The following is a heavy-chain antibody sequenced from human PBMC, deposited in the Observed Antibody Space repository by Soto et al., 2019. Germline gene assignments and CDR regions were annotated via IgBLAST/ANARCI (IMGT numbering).Heavy chain of an antibody. V-gene: IGHV4-34*01. D-gene: IGHD1-26*01. CDR1: GGSFSGYY. J-gene: IGHJ3*02. Sequence: GPGLSSETLSLTCAVYGGSFSGYYWSWIRQPPGKGLEWIGEINHSGSTNYNPSLKSRVTISVDTSKNQFSLKLSSVTAADTAVYYCAREGDSGSYYHAFDIWGQGTMVTVSS. CDR3: AREGDSGSYYHAFDI. CDR2: INHSGST.